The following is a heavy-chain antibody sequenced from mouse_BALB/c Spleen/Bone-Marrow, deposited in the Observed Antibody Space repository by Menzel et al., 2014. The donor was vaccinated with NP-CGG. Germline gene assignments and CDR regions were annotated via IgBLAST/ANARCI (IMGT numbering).Heavy chain of an antibody. J-gene: IGHJ4*01. Sequence: VQLVESGAELMKPGASVKISCKATGYTFSSYWIEWVKQRPGHGLEWIGEILPGSGSTNYNEKFKGKATLTADTSSNTAYMQLSSLTSEDSAVYYCGNYYAMDYWGQGTSVTVSS. CDR2: ILPGSGST. CDR3: GNYYAMDY. CDR1: GYTFSSYW. V-gene: IGHV1-9*01.